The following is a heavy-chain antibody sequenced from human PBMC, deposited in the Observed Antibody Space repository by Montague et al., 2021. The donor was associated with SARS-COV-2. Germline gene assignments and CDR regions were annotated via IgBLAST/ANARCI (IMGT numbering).Heavy chain of an antibody. CDR1: GFIFSSYE. D-gene: IGHD2-21*01. CDR3: ARDRDWDDWCGMDV. Sequence: SLRLFCAASGFIFSSYEMNWVRQAPGKGLEWISYISSSVGCSTKHYTDSVKGRFTISRDNAKNSLYLQMNSLRVEDTAIYYCARDRDWDDWCGMDVWGQGTTVTVSS. V-gene: IGHV3-48*03. J-gene: IGHJ6*02. CDR2: ISSSVGCSTK.